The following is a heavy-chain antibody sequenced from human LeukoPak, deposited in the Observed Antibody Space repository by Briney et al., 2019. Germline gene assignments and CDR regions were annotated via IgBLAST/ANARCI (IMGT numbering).Heavy chain of an antibody. CDR3: AKEGLGELSFGVLDY. Sequence: GGSLLHSCAVSGFPFSCYPMRWVPQATGKGLEWVSAISGSGGSTYYADSVKGRFTISRDNSKNTLYLQMNSQRAEDTAVYYCAKEGLGELSFGVLDYWGQGTLVTVSS. V-gene: IGHV3-23*01. CDR2: ISGSGGST. CDR1: GFPFSCYP. J-gene: IGHJ4*02. D-gene: IGHD3-16*02.